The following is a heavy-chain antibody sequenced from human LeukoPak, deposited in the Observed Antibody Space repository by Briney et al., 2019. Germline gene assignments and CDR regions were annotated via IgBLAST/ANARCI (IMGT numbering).Heavy chain of an antibody. CDR3: ASSYYDSSGYSDY. V-gene: IGHV3-9*01. J-gene: IGHJ4*02. D-gene: IGHD3-22*01. CDR1: GFTFDDYA. CDR2: INWNSGRT. Sequence: GRSLRLSCAASGFTFDDYAMHWVRQAPGKGLEWVSGINWNSGRTGYADSVKGRFTISRDNAKNSLYLQMNSLRAEDTAVYYCASSYYDSSGYSDYWGQGTLVTVSS.